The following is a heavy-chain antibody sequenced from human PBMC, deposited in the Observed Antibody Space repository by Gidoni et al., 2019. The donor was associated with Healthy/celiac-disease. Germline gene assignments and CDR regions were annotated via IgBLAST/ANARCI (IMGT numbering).Heavy chain of an antibody. Sequence: EVQLLESVGCLFQPGVSLKLSCAPSAFTFSGSAMHWVRQASGKGLEWVGRIRSKANSYETAYAASVKGRFTISRDDAKNTAYLQMNSRKTEDTAVYYCTRLGGATIAFDIWGQGTMVTVSS. D-gene: IGHD1-26*01. CDR2: IRSKANSYET. V-gene: IGHV3-73*02. CDR3: TRLGGATIAFDI. J-gene: IGHJ3*02. CDR1: AFTFSGSA.